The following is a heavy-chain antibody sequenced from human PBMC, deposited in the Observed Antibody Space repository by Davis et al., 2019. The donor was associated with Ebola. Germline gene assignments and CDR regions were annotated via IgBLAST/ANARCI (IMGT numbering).Heavy chain of an antibody. CDR3: ANPGGGGSVGEVTDY. V-gene: IGHV3-30*02. Sequence: PGGSLRLSCAASGFTFSSYGMHWVRQAPGEGLEWVAVIWYDGSNKYYADSVKGRFTISRDNSKNTLYLQMNSLRAEDTAVYYCANPGGGGSVGEVTDYWGQGTLVTVSS. D-gene: IGHD3-16*01. CDR1: GFTFSSYG. CDR2: IWYDGSNK. J-gene: IGHJ4*02.